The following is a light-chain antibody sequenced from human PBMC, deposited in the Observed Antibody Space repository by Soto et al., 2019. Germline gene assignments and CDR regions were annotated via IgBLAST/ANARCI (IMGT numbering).Light chain of an antibody. Sequence: DIQMTQSPSTLSASVGDRVTITCRASQSISSWLAWNQQKPGKAPKLLIYDASSLESGVPSRFSGSGSGTEFTLTVSSLQPDDFATYCCQQYNSYWTFGQGTKVEIK. J-gene: IGKJ1*01. CDR3: QQYNSYWT. CDR1: QSISSW. V-gene: IGKV1-5*01. CDR2: DAS.